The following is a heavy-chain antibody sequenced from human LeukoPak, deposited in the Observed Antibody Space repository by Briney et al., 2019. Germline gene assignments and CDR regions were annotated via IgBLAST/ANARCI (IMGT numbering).Heavy chain of an antibody. CDR1: GDSISSSDYC. Sequence: SETLSLTCTVSGDSISSSDYCWGWIRQPPGKGLEWIGNIDYTGSTYYNPSLKSRVTISLDMSKNQFSLKVYSVTAADTAVYYCARAPLRGYSYGNFDYWGQGTLVTVSS. J-gene: IGHJ4*02. CDR2: IDYTGST. D-gene: IGHD5-18*01. CDR3: ARAPLRGYSYGNFDY. V-gene: IGHV4-39*07.